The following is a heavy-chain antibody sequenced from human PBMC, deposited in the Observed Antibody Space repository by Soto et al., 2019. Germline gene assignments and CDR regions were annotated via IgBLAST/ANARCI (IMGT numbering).Heavy chain of an antibody. CDR1: GFNFSDYY. D-gene: IGHD3-22*01. Sequence: GGSLRLSCTASGFNFSDYYMRWIRQAPGKGLEWVSYISSSSSYTNYADSVKGRFTISRDNAKNSLYLQMNSLRAEDTAVYYCARAVYDSSGYNWFDPWVQGTLVTVSS. CDR2: ISSSSSYT. CDR3: ARAVYDSSGYNWFDP. V-gene: IGHV3-11*06. J-gene: IGHJ5*02.